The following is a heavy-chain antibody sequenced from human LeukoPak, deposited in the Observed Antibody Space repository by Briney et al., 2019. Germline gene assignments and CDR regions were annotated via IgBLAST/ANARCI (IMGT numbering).Heavy chain of an antibody. Sequence: SQTLSLTCAISGDSVSSNSAAWNWIRQSPSRGLEWLGRTYYRPKWYNDYAVSVKSRITINPDTSKNQFSLQLNSVTPEDTAVYYCARDQVHSGSSYSVVAFDIWGQGTMVTVSS. CDR2: TYYRPKWYN. CDR3: ARDQVHSGSSYSVVAFDI. J-gene: IGHJ3*02. D-gene: IGHD1-26*01. CDR1: GDSVSSNSAA. V-gene: IGHV6-1*01.